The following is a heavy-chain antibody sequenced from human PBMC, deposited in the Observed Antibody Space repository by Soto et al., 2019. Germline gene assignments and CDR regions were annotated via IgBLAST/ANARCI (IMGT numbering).Heavy chain of an antibody. V-gene: IGHV3-21*01. Sequence: GSLRLSCAASGFTFSSYSMNWVRQAPGKGLEWVSSISSSSSYIYYADSVKGRFTISRDNAKNSLYLQMNSLRAEDTAVYYCARDSDPRVGIPAAYGMDVWGQGTTVTVSS. CDR3: ARDSDPRVGIPAAYGMDV. J-gene: IGHJ6*02. CDR1: GFTFSSYS. D-gene: IGHD2-2*01. CDR2: ISSSSSYI.